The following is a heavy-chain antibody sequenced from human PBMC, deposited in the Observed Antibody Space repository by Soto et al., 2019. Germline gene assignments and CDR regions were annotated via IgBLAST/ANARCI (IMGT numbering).Heavy chain of an antibody. D-gene: IGHD5-12*01. V-gene: IGHV3-15*01. J-gene: IGHJ4*02. CDR2: IKSKTDGGTT. CDR3: TTVSPLGWLRFSDY. Sequence: EVQLVESGGGLVKPGGSLRLSCAASGFTFSNAWMSWVRQAPGKGLEWVGRIKSKTDGGTTDYAAPVKGRFTISRDDSKNTLYLQMNSLKTEDTAVYYCTTVSPLGWLRFSDYWGQGTLVTVSS. CDR1: GFTFSNAW.